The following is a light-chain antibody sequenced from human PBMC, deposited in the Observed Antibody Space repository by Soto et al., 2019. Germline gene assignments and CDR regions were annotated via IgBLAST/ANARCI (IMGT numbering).Light chain of an antibody. CDR1: EDLRHY. Sequence: DIQMTQSPSSLSASIGDRVTISCNASEDLRHYVNWYQQQPGKAPKLLIYDGYELQTGVPSRFSGSGSKTDFYLTISRLRPEDFASYYCQQDDNIRVTFGPGTRVDLK. J-gene: IGKJ3*01. CDR2: DGY. CDR3: QQDDNIRVT. V-gene: IGKV1-33*01.